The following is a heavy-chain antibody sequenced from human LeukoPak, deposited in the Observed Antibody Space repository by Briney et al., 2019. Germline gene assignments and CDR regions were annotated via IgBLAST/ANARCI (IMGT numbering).Heavy chain of an antibody. CDR2: INSDGGNT. CDR3: TRGYNYRIDY. V-gene: IGHV3-74*01. Sequence: QSGGSLRLSCAASGFTFSSYWMQWVRQAPGKGPLWVSRINSDGGNTAYADSVKDRFIVSRDNAKNTLYLQMNSLRVEDTAVYYCTRGYNYRIDYWGQGTQVSVSS. J-gene: IGHJ4*02. D-gene: IGHD5-24*01. CDR1: GFTFSSYW.